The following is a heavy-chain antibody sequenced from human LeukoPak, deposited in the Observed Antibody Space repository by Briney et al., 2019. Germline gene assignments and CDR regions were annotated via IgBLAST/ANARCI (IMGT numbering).Heavy chain of an antibody. J-gene: IGHJ4*02. D-gene: IGHD5-24*01. CDR1: GFTFSSYD. CDR3: ARSRYNLDY. V-gene: IGHV3-33*01. Sequence: GGSLRLSCGASGFTFSSYDMHWVRQAPGKGPEWVAIIRYDGSNENYADSVKGRFTISRDNSKKTLYLQMNSLRAEDTAVYYCARSRYNLDYWGQGTLVTVSS. CDR2: IRYDGSNE.